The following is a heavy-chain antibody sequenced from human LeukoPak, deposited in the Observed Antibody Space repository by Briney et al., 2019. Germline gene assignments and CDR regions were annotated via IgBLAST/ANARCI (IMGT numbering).Heavy chain of an antibody. D-gene: IGHD3-22*01. J-gene: IGHJ6*03. CDR3: ARDQPYYYDGRYPHPVYYMDV. CDR2: ISSSSSYI. V-gene: IGHV3-21*01. Sequence: GGSLRLSCAASGFTFSSYSMNWVRQAPGKGLEWVSSISSSSSYIYYADSVKGRFTISRDNAKNSLYLQMNSLRAEDTAVYYCARDQPYYYDGRYPHPVYYMDVWGKGTTVTVSS. CDR1: GFTFSSYS.